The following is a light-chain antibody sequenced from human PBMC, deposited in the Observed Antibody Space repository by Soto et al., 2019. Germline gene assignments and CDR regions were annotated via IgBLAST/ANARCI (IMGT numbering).Light chain of an antibody. V-gene: IGKV1-5*01. CDR3: QQYNSSWT. CDR2: DAS. J-gene: IGKJ1*01. Sequence: DIKMTQSPSTLAASVGDRVTITCRASQSISSWLAWYQQKPGKDPKLQIYDASSLESGVPSRFSVSGSGTEFTLTISSLQPDDFATYYCQQYNSSWTFGQGTKVDIK. CDR1: QSISSW.